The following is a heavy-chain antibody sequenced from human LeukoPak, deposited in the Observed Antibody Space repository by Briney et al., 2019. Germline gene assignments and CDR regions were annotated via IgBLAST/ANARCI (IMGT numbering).Heavy chain of an antibody. J-gene: IGHJ5*02. Sequence: PGGSLRLSCAASGFTFSNYGMSWVRQAPGKGLEWISAISGSGDTTYYANSVKGRFTISRENSKNTLYLEMSSLRVEDTALYYCAKDKSAWLEYNWFDPWGQGTLVTVSS. D-gene: IGHD6-19*01. V-gene: IGHV3-23*01. CDR1: GFTFSNYG. CDR2: ISGSGDTT. CDR3: AKDKSAWLEYNWFDP.